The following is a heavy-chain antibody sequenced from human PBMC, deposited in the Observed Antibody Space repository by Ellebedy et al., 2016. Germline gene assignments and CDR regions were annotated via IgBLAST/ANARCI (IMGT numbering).Heavy chain of an antibody. CDR3: ASGSFDAFDI. D-gene: IGHD1-26*01. J-gene: IGHJ3*02. Sequence: GGSLRLSXVASEFTFNTFDMNWVRQAPGKGLEWVSYISRSSVPTYYADSVKGRFTISRDNGKNSLCLQMNSLRVEDTAVYYCASGSFDAFDIWGQGTMVTVSS. CDR1: EFTFNTFD. V-gene: IGHV3-48*01. CDR2: ISRSSVPT.